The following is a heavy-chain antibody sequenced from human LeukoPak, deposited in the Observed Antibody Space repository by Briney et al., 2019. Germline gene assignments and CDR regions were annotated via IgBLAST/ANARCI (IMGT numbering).Heavy chain of an antibody. CDR3: VRQGTPHGNFDY. D-gene: IGHD1/OR15-1a*01. Sequence: GGSLRLSCTASGFTFSRYDMHWVRQATGKGLEWVSAIGTGGDTYYPASVKGRFTISRENAKISLYLQMNSLRVEDTAVYYCVRQGTPHGNFDYWGQGTLVTVSS. J-gene: IGHJ4*02. CDR2: IGTGGDT. V-gene: IGHV3-13*01. CDR1: GFTFSRYD.